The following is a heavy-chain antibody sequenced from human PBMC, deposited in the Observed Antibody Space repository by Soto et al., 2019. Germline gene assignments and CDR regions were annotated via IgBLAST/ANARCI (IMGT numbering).Heavy chain of an antibody. J-gene: IGHJ4*02. CDR2: TYYRSKWYN. CDR3: AREAVGYYDSSGYPDY. V-gene: IGHV6-1*01. Sequence: SQTLSLTCAISGDSVSSNSAAWNWIRQSPSRGLEWLGRTYYRSKWYNDYVVSVKSRITINPDTSKNQFSLQLNSVTPEDTVVFYCAREAVGYYDSSGYPDYWGQGTLVTVSS. D-gene: IGHD3-22*01. CDR1: GDSVSSNSAA.